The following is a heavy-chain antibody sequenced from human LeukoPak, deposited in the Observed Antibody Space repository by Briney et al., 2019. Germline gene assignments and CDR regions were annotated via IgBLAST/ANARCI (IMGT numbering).Heavy chain of an antibody. CDR1: GFTVSSNY. J-gene: IGHJ6*03. Sequence: SGGSLRLSCAASGFTVSSNYMSWVRQAPGKGLEWVSVIYSGGSTYYADSVKGRFTISRDNSKNTLYLQMNSLRAEDTAVYYCASGPGYSYGRSTYYYYYYMDVWGKGTTVTVSS. D-gene: IGHD5-18*01. V-gene: IGHV3-66*02. CDR2: IYSGGST. CDR3: ASGPGYSYGRSTYYYYYYMDV.